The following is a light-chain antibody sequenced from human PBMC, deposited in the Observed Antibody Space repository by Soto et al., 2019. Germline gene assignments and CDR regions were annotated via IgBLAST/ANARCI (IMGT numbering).Light chain of an antibody. Sequence: DIQMTPSPSTLSASVGDRVTITCRASQSISSWLAWYQQKPGKAPKLLIYDASSLESGVPSRFSGSGSGTEFTLTISSLQPDDFATYYCQHNNGYSWTFGQGTKVDIK. CDR2: DAS. CDR3: QHNNGYSWT. CDR1: QSISSW. V-gene: IGKV1-5*01. J-gene: IGKJ1*01.